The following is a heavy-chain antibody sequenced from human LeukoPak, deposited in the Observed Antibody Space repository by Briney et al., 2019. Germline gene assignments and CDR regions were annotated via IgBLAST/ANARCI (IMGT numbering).Heavy chain of an antibody. V-gene: IGHV4-34*01. CDR2: INHSGST. Sequence: PSETLSLTCAVYGGSFSGYYWSWIRQPPGKGLEWIGEINHSGSTNYNPSLKSRVTISVDTSKNQFSLKLSSVTAADTAVYYCARGLRGKKYYYDSSGSYFDYWGQGTLVTVSS. J-gene: IGHJ4*02. D-gene: IGHD3-22*01. CDR1: GGSFSGYY. CDR3: ARGLRGKKYYYDSSGSYFDY.